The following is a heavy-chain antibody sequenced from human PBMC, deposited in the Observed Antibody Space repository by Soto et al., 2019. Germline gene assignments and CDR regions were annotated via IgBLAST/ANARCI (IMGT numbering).Heavy chain of an antibody. Sequence: GASVKVSCKAPEDTFTSYYINWVRQAPGQGLEWMGIINPNGGSTRYAQKFQGRVTFTRDTPASTVYLELRSLRSDDTAFYYCARSRGGVFGIIIEGPNWLGPGGREPLVTAPS. V-gene: IGHV1-46*01. CDR2: INPNGGST. J-gene: IGHJ5*02. CDR1: EDTFTSYY. CDR3: ARSRGGVFGIIIEGPNWLGP. D-gene: IGHD1-26*01.